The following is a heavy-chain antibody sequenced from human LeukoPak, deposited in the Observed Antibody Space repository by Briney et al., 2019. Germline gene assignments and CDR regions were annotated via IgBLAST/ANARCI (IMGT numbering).Heavy chain of an antibody. V-gene: IGHV4-59*06. D-gene: IGHD4-17*01. CDR2: IYYSGST. CDR1: GGSISTYY. CDR3: ARAYGDYEGWFDP. J-gene: IGHJ5*02. Sequence: SETLSLTCTVSGGSISTYYWSWIRQHPGKGLEWIGYIYYSGSTYYNPSLKSRVTISVDTSKNQFSLKLSSVTAADTAVYYCARAYGDYEGWFDPWGQGTLVTVSS.